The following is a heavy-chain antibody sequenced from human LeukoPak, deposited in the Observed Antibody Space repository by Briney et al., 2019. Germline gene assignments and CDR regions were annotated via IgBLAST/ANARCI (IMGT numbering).Heavy chain of an antibody. V-gene: IGHV3-11*01. J-gene: IGHJ6*02. CDR1: GFTFSDYY. CDR2: ISSSGSTI. D-gene: IGHD2-2*01. Sequence: GGSLRLSCAASGFTFSDYYMSWIRQAPGKGLEWVSYISSSGSTIYYADSVKGRFTISRDSAKSSPYLQMNSLRAEDTAVYYCARGGIVVVPAAIPPYYYGMDVWGQGTTVTVSS. CDR3: ARGGIVVVPAAIPPYYYGMDV.